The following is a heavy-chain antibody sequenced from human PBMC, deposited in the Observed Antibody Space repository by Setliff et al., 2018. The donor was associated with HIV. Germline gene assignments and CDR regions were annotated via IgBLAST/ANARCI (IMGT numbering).Heavy chain of an antibody. V-gene: IGHV3-23*01. CDR3: AKPTSGMYPRAFDL. CDR2: VSPNGYEK. D-gene: IGHD1-26*01. CDR1: GYGYSTFD. Sequence: GGSMRLSCAAFGYGYSTFDMDWVRQTPGKGLEWVADVSPNGYEKRYADFAKGRFTVSRDNSKNILFLQMDSLGADDTGIYYCAKPTSGMYPRAFDLWGRGTVVTVSS. J-gene: IGHJ3*01.